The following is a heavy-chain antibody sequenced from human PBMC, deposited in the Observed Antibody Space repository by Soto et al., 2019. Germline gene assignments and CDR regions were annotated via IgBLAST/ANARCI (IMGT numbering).Heavy chain of an antibody. D-gene: IGHD2-2*01. J-gene: IGHJ4*02. CDR1: GFTFIDYG. Sequence: GGSLRLSCVTSGFTFIDYGLSWVRQAPGKGLEWVSGITGSGTNTYYADSVKGRFTISRDNSKNTVYLQMTSLRADDTAIYYCAKPGRGQLLYIDYWGQAALVTVST. V-gene: IGHV3-23*01. CDR2: ITGSGTNT. CDR3: AKPGRGQLLYIDY.